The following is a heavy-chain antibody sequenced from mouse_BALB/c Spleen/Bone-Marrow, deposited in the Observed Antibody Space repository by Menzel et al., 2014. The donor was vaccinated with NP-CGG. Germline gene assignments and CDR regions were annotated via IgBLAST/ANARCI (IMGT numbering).Heavy chain of an antibody. D-gene: IGHD3-3*01. J-gene: IGHJ2*01. Sequence: QVHVKQSGAELVKPGASVKLSCKASGYTFTSYYMYWVKQRPGQGLEWIGEINPSNGGTNFNEKFKSRATLTVDKSSSTAYMQLSSLTSEDSAVYYCTRGRTWDFDYWGQGTTLPVSS. CDR1: GYTFTSYY. CDR2: INPSNGGT. V-gene: IGHV1S81*02. CDR3: TRGRTWDFDY.